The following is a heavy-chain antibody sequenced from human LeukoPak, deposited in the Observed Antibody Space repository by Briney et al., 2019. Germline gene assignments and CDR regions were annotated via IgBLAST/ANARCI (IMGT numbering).Heavy chain of an antibody. D-gene: IGHD3-10*01. CDR2: FDPEDGET. V-gene: IGHV1-24*01. CDR3: ATIYGLWFGEGDAFDI. CDR1: GYTLTELS. Sequence: ASVTASCKVSGYTLTELSMHWVRHAPGKGLEWMGGFDPEDGETIYAQKFQGRVTMAEDSSTDIAYMELSSLRSEDTAVYYGATIYGLWFGEGDAFDIWGQGTMVTFSS. J-gene: IGHJ3*02.